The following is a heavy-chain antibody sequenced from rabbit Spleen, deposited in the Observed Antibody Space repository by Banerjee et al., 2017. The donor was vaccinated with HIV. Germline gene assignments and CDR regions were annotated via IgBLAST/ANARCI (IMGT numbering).Heavy chain of an antibody. J-gene: IGHJ4*01. CDR2: IYGDSGGST. CDR1: GFSFSTYYY. Sequence: QSLEESGGDLVKPGASLTLTCTASGFSFSTYYYVCWVRQAPGKGLECIACIYGDSGGSTWYASWAKGRFTISKTSSTTVTLQMTSLTAADTATYFCARGSASMTMVITGYYLNLWGPGTLVTVS. CDR3: ARGSASMTMVITGYYLNL. D-gene: IGHD2-1*01. V-gene: IGHV1S40*01.